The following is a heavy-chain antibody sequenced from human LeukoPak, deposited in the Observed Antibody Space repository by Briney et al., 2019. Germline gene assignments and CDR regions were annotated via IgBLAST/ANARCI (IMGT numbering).Heavy chain of an antibody. D-gene: IGHD3-22*01. Sequence: ASVKVSCKASGYSFTSYDINWVRQATGQGLEWMGWMNPNSGYTGYAQRFQGRITLTRNTSISTVYMELSSLRFEDTAIYYCARMTYDGSGPNPNWFDPWGQGTLVTVSS. V-gene: IGHV1-8*01. CDR3: ARMTYDGSGPNPNWFDP. J-gene: IGHJ5*02. CDR2: MNPNSGYT. CDR1: GYSFTSYD.